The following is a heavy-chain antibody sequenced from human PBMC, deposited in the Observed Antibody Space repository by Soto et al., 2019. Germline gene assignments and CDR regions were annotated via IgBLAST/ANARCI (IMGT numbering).Heavy chain of an antibody. V-gene: IGHV4-4*02. D-gene: IGHD2-2*03. J-gene: IGHJ1*01. CDR3: AGLDILAEYFQH. CDR1: GGSISSSNW. Sequence: QVQLQESGPGLVKPSGTLSLTCAVSGGSISSSNWWSWVRQPPGKGLEWIGEIYHSGSTNYNPSLQSRVTTSVDKSKHQFSLKLSSVTAADTAVYYCAGLDILAEYFQHWGQGTLVTVSS. CDR2: IYHSGST.